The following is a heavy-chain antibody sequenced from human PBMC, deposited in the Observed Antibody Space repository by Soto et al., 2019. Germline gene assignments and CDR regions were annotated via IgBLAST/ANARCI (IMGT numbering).Heavy chain of an antibody. V-gene: IGHV3-74*01. CDR3: ARLSALARGGYYYYAMDV. Sequence: GGSLRLSCVASGFTFSNYWMHWVRQAPGKGLVWVSRISTDESSTNYADSVTGRFTISRDNAMNTLYLQMNSLRAADTAVYYCARLSALARGGYYYYAMDVWGQGTTVTVSS. D-gene: IGHD2-15*01. CDR1: GFTFSNYW. J-gene: IGHJ6*02. CDR2: ISTDESST.